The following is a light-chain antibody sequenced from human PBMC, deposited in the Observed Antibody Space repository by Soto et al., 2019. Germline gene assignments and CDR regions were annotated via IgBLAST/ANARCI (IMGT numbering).Light chain of an antibody. V-gene: IGKV3-15*01. CDR1: QSFGSSY. Sequence: EIVLPQFAATLSLSPGERATLSCLASQSFGSSYLAWYQQKPGQATRLLIYGASSRATGIPARFSGSGSGTEFTLTISSLQSEYFAVYYCQQYNNWPSLVQGTKVDI. CDR2: GAS. J-gene: IGKJ1*01. CDR3: QQYNNWPS.